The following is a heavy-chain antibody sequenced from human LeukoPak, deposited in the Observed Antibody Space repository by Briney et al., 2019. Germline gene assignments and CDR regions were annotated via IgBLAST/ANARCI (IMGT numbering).Heavy chain of an antibody. CDR3: ARDSVLDP. Sequence: KPGGSLRLSCAASGFTFSSYTMNWVRQALGKGLEWVSSISSSSSYIYYADSVKGRFVISRDNAKNSLYLQMNSLRDEDTAIYYCARDSVLDPWGQGTPVTVSS. J-gene: IGHJ5*02. CDR2: ISSSSSYI. V-gene: IGHV3-21*01. D-gene: IGHD3-10*01. CDR1: GFTFSSYT.